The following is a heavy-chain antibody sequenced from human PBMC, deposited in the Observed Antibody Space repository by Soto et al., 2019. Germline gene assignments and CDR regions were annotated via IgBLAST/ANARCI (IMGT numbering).Heavy chain of an antibody. V-gene: IGHV1-69*01. J-gene: IGHJ5*02. CDR2: IIPIFGTA. D-gene: IGHD6-13*01. Sequence: QVQLVQSGAEVKKPGSSVKVSCKASGGTFSSYAISWVRQAPGQGLEWMGGIIPIFGTANYAQKFQGRVTITADESTSTAYMELSSPRSEDTAVYYCARALSGGQQLVVGWFDPWGQGTLVTVSS. CDR3: ARALSGGQQLVVGWFDP. CDR1: GGTFSSYA.